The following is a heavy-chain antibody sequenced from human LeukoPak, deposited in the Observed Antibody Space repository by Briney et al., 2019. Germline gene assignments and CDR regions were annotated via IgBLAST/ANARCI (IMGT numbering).Heavy chain of an antibody. CDR2: IRYDGSNK. D-gene: IGHD2-15*01. Sequence: GGSLRLSCAASGFTLGSYGMHWVRQAPGKGLERVAFIRYDGSNKYYADSVKGRFTISRDNSRNTLYLQMNSLRAEDTAVYYCAKALGYFSRDLDYWGQGTLVTVSS. J-gene: IGHJ4*02. CDR1: GFTLGSYG. V-gene: IGHV3-30*02. CDR3: AKALGYFSRDLDY.